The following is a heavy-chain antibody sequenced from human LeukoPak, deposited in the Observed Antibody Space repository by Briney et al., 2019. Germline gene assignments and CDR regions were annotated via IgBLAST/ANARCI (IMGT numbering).Heavy chain of an antibody. CDR2: INGDNGDT. CDR1: GYRFTNYV. D-gene: IGHD3-22*01. Sequence: ASVKVSCKASGYRFTNYVMSWVRQAPGQSFEWMGWINGDNGDTQYPQKFQGRVTITIDTPATTAYMELRSLKSEDTAMYYCARERDYYDTNGYPNNWFDPWGQGTLVTVSS. V-gene: IGHV1-3*01. J-gene: IGHJ5*02. CDR3: ARERDYYDTNGYPNNWFDP.